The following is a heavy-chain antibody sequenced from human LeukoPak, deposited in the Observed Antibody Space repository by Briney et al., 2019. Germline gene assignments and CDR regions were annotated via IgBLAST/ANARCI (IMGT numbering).Heavy chain of an antibody. Sequence: ASVKVSCKASGYTFTGHYMHWVRQAPGQGLEWMGWINPNSGGTNYAQKFQGRVTMTRDTSISTAYMELSRLRSDDTAVYYCARDPSWYYYYYMDVWGKGTTVTVSS. CDR3: ARDPSWYYYYYMDV. V-gene: IGHV1-2*02. CDR2: INPNSGGT. CDR1: GYTFTGHY. J-gene: IGHJ6*03.